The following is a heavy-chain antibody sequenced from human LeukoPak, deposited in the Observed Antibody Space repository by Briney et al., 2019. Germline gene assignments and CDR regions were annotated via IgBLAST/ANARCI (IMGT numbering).Heavy chain of an antibody. Sequence: SETLSLTCTVSGVSISSSSYYWGWIRQPPGKGLEWIGSMYYSGSTYSNPSLMSRVTISVDTSKNEFSLKLSSVTAADTAVYYCARLGYSGSYYERAFDIWGQGTMVTVSS. CDR1: GVSISSSSYY. D-gene: IGHD1-26*01. CDR2: MYYSGST. J-gene: IGHJ3*02. CDR3: ARLGYSGSYYERAFDI. V-gene: IGHV4-39*01.